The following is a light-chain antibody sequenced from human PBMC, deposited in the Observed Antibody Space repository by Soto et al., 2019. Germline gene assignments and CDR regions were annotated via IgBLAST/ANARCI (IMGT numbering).Light chain of an antibody. CDR2: EVS. J-gene: IGLJ3*02. Sequence: QSALTQPPSASWSPGQSVTISCTGTSSDVGGYNYVSWYQQYPGKAPKIMIYEVSERPSGVPVRFSGSKSGNTASLTVSGLQAEDEADYYCSSYAGTNNLVFGGGTKVTVL. V-gene: IGLV2-8*01. CDR3: SSYAGTNNLV. CDR1: SSDVGGYNY.